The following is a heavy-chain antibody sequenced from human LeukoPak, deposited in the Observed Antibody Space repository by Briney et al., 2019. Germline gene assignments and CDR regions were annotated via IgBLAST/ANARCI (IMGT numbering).Heavy chain of an antibody. Sequence: KPGGSLRLPCAASGFAFTNACMSWVRRAPGKGLEWVGRIRSKNNGGTTDYAAPVRGRFSISRDDSKSMLYLQMNSLKTEDTALYYCTTDPGYRGLYYFDYWGQGTLVTVSS. CDR3: TTDPGYRGLYYFDY. CDR2: IRSKNNGGTT. V-gene: IGHV3-15*01. D-gene: IGHD5-12*01. CDR1: GFAFTNAC. J-gene: IGHJ4*02.